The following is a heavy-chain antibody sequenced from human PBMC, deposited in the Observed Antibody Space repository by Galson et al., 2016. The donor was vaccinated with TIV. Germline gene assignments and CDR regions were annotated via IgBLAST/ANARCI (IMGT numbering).Heavy chain of an antibody. CDR2: IYSDGNA. CDR3: VRETV. CDR1: GFSFITKY. V-gene: IGHV3-53*05. J-gene: IGHJ6*02. Sequence: SLRLSCAASGFSFITKYVSWVRQVPGKGLEWVSVIYSDGNAYYADSVRGRFTISGDNSKDTLYPQMNSLRREDTAVYYCVRETVWGQGTTVTVSS.